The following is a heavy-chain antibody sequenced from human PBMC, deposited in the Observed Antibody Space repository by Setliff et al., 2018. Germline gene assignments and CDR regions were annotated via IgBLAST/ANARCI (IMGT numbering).Heavy chain of an antibody. Sequence: ASVKVSCKASGYTFTGYYMYWVRQAPGQGLEWMGRINPNSGGTNSAQKFQGRVTMTRDTSISTAYMELSRLRSDDTAVYYCARDRRIVGARLAFDIWGQGTMVTVSS. CDR1: GYTFTGYY. D-gene: IGHD1-26*01. J-gene: IGHJ3*02. V-gene: IGHV1-2*06. CDR2: INPNSGGT. CDR3: ARDRRIVGARLAFDI.